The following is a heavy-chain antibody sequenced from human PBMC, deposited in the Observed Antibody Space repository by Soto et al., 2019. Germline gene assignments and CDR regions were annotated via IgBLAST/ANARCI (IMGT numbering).Heavy chain of an antibody. J-gene: IGHJ4*02. V-gene: IGHV3-23*01. CDR2: ISYSGDTT. Sequence: GGSLRLSCAASGFTFGSYTMNWVRQTPGKGLEWVSAISYSGDTTNYADSVKGRFTISRDNSRDTLYLQMNSLRVEDTAIYYCAKFASGSYPYYFDNWGQGXLFTVYS. D-gene: IGHD1-26*01. CDR1: GFTFGSYT. CDR3: AKFASGSYPYYFDN.